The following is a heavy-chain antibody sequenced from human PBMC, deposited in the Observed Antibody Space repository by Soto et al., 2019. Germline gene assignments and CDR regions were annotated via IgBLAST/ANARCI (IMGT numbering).Heavy chain of an antibody. CDR2: IYYSGST. D-gene: IGHD3-9*01. CDR1: GGSISSYY. V-gene: IGHV4-59*12. CDR3: AREGLRYFDPTNWFDP. J-gene: IGHJ5*02. Sequence: ASETLSLTCTVSGGSISSYYWSWIRQPPGKGLEWIGYIYYSGSTNYNPSLKGRFTISRDNSKNTLYLQMNSLRAEDTAVYYCAREGLRYFDPTNWFDPWGQGTLVTVSS.